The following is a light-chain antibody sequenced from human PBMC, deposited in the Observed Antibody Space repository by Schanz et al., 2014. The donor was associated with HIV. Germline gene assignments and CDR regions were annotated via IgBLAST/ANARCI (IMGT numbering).Light chain of an antibody. V-gene: IGLV2-14*03. Sequence: QSVLTQPASVSGSPGQSISFSCTGTSSDVASYNYISWYQQHPGKAPKLLIYDVTNRPSGVSNRFSGSKSGNTASLTVSGLQAEDEADYYCSSYTSSSTVVFGGGTKLTVL. CDR3: SSYTSSSTVV. CDR1: SSDVASYNY. CDR2: DVT. J-gene: IGLJ2*01.